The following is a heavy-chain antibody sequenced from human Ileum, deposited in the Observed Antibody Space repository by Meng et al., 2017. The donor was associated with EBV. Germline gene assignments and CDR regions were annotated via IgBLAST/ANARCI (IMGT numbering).Heavy chain of an antibody. V-gene: IGHV4-4*02. CDR2: IVHIGST. CDR3: AKVSLTGTFYDH. D-gene: IGHD3-9*01. J-gene: IGHJ4*02. CDR1: GGAVISNNL. Sequence: QLQLRESGPRLWKPAETLCLTRAVSGGAVISNNLWSWVRQPPGQGLEWSGEIVHIGSTNNSPSLKCRVTLSVDNSKNQFSLSLTPVTAADTAIYYCAKVSLTGTFYDHWGQGILVTVSS.